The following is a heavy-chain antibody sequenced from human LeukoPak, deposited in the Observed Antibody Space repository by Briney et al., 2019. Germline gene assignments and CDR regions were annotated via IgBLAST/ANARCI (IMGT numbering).Heavy chain of an antibody. CDR1: GFTFSSYA. Sequence: GGSLRLACAASGFTFSSYAMNWVRQAPGKGLEWVSAISISGENTYYADSVKGRFTISRDTSRNTLYLQMHSLRAEDTAVYYCARLISTSSSRFSDYWGQGTLVTVSS. V-gene: IGHV3-23*01. J-gene: IGHJ4*02. CDR2: ISISGENT. CDR3: ARLISTSSSRFSDY. D-gene: IGHD6-6*01.